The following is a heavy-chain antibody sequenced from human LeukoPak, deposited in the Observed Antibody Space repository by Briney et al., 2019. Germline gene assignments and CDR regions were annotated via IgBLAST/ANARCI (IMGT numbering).Heavy chain of an antibody. D-gene: IGHD6-19*01. CDR2: ISSSGSTI. Sequence: GGSLRLSCAASGFTFSSYEMNWVRQAPGKGLEWVSYISSSGSTIYYADSVKGRFTISRDNAKNSLYLQMNSLRAEDTAVYYCAKDQSRIAVAGTFDYWGQGTLVTVSS. J-gene: IGHJ4*02. CDR1: GFTFSSYE. CDR3: AKDQSRIAVAGTFDY. V-gene: IGHV3-48*03.